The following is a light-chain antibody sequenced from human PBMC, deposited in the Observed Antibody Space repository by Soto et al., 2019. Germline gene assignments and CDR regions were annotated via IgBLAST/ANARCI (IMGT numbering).Light chain of an antibody. CDR3: QQYNNWPIT. Sequence: EIVMTQSPATLSVSPGERATLSCRASQIVSSNLAWYQQKPGRAPRLLIYGASTRATGIPARFSGSGSGTEFTLTISSLQSEDFAVYYCQQYNNWPITFGQGTRLEIK. V-gene: IGKV3-15*01. CDR1: QIVSSN. J-gene: IGKJ5*01. CDR2: GAS.